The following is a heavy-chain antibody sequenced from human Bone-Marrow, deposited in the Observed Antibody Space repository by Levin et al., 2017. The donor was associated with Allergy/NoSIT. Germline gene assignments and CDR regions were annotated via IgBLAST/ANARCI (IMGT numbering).Heavy chain of an antibody. CDR2: IYSGGST. Sequence: PGGSLRLSCAASGFTVSSNYMSWVRQAPGKGLEWVSVIYSGGSTYYADSVKGRFTISRDNSKNTLYLQMNSLRAEDTAVYYCARARSGAARRRYYYYYYYMDVWGKGTTVTVSS. CDR3: ARARSGAARRRYYYYYYYMDV. V-gene: IGHV3-53*01. D-gene: IGHD6-6*01. CDR1: GFTVSSNY. J-gene: IGHJ6*03.